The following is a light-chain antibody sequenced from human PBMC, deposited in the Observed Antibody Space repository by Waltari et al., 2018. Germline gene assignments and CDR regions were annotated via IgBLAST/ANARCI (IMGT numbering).Light chain of an antibody. J-gene: IGKJ4*01. Sequence: IVLTQSPGTLSLSPGERATLSCRASQSVTANYLAWYQQKPGPAPRLLLHGASSRDTGIPDRFSGSGSGTDFTLTISRLEPEDFAVYYCQQYDRSSLTFGGGTKVE. CDR2: GAS. V-gene: IGKV3-20*01. CDR3: QQYDRSSLT. CDR1: QSVTANY.